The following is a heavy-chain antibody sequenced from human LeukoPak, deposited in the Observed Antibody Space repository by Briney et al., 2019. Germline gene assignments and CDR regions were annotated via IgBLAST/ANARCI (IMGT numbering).Heavy chain of an antibody. CDR1: GGTFSSYA. V-gene: IGHV1-69*04. Sequence: ASVKVSCKASGGTFSSYAISWVRQAPGQGLEWMGRIIPILGMANYAQKFQGRVTITADKSTSTAYMELSSLRSEDTAVYYCARDGSSITIFGVVNDDAFDIWGQGTMVTVSS. CDR2: IIPILGMA. D-gene: IGHD3-3*01. J-gene: IGHJ3*02. CDR3: ARDGSSITIFGVVNDDAFDI.